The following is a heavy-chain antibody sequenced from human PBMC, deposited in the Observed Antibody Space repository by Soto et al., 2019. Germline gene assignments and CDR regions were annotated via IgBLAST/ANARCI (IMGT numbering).Heavy chain of an antibody. J-gene: IGHJ5*02. V-gene: IGHV3-73*01. CDR2: IRSKANSYAT. CDR1: GFTFSGSA. D-gene: IGHD3-10*01. CDR3: AKAPPRSHYGSGSNSPP. Sequence: GGSLRLSCAASGFTFSGSAMHWVRQASGKGLEWVGRIRSKANSYATAYAASVKGRFTISRDDSKNTAYLQMNSLRAEDTAVYYCAKAPPRSHYGSGSNSPPWGQGTLVTVPQ.